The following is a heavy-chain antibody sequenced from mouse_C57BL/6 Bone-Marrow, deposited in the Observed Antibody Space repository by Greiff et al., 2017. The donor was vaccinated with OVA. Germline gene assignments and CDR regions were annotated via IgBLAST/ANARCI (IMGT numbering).Heavy chain of an antibody. CDR3: ARESGYDYDY. V-gene: IGHV1-22*01. J-gene: IGHJ2*01. CDR1: GYTFTDYN. Sequence: EVKLVESGPELVKPGASVKMSCKASGYTFTDYNMHWVKQSHGKSLEWIGYINPNNGGTSYNQKFKGKATLTVNKSSSTAYMELRSLTSEDSAVYYCARESGYDYDYWGQGTTLTVSS. CDR2: INPNNGGT. D-gene: IGHD2-4*01.